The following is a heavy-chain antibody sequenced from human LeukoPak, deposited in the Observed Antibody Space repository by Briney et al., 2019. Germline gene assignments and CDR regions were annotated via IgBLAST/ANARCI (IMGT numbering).Heavy chain of an antibody. Sequence: SVKVSCKASGGTVSSYTISWVRQAPGQGLEWMGRLIPILGIANYAQKFQGRVTITADKSTSTAYMELSSLRSEDTAVYYCAREWAYYYDSSGYFTYWGQGTLVTVSS. J-gene: IGHJ4*02. CDR2: LIPILGIA. CDR3: AREWAYYYDSSGYFTY. D-gene: IGHD3-22*01. CDR1: GGTVSSYT. V-gene: IGHV1-69*04.